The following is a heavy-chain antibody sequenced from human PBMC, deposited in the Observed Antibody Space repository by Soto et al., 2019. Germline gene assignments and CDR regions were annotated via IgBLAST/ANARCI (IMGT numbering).Heavy chain of an antibody. Sequence: GESLKISCKGSGYSFPSHWIAGVRQMPGKGLEWMGVIHPGDSDSRYSPSFQGQVTFSVDKSNNSAYLQWSSLKASDTAMYYCARRVDSSSRWAYYGMDVWGQGTAVTVSS. CDR2: IHPGDSDS. V-gene: IGHV5-51*01. D-gene: IGHD2-2*01. J-gene: IGHJ6*02. CDR3: ARRVDSSSRWAYYGMDV. CDR1: GYSFPSHW.